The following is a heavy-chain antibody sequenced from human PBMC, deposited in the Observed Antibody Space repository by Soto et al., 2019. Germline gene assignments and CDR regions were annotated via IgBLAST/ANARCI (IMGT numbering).Heavy chain of an antibody. Sequence: ASVKVSFKASGYTFTSYAMHWVRQAPGQRLEWMGWINAGNGNTKYSQKFQGRVTITRDTSASTAYMELSSLRSEDTAVYYCARFSSRSIYYYDSGNYYGMDVWGQGTTVTVSS. J-gene: IGHJ6*02. D-gene: IGHD3-22*01. CDR3: ARFSSRSIYYYDSGNYYGMDV. V-gene: IGHV1-3*01. CDR1: GYTFTSYA. CDR2: INAGNGNT.